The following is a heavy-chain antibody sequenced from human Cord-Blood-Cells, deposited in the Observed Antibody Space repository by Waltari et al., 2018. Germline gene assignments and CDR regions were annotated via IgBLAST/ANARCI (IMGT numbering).Heavy chain of an antibody. Sequence: VQLVESGGGLIQPGGSLRPSCAASGFAVSSNYMSWVRQAPGKGLEWVSVIYSGGSTYYADSVKGRFTISRDNSKNTLYLQMNSLRAEDTAVYYCARDIAAADPVDDYWGQGTLVTVSS. D-gene: IGHD6-13*01. J-gene: IGHJ4*02. V-gene: IGHV3-53*01. CDR1: GFAVSSNY. CDR3: ARDIAAADPVDDY. CDR2: IYSGGST.